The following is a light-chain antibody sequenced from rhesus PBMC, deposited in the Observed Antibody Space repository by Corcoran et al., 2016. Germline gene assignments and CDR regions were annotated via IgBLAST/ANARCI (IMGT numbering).Light chain of an antibody. CDR2: GAS. CDR3: LQHSNWPWT. V-gene: IGKV3-24*01. Sequence: EIVMTQSPATLSLSPGERATLSCGASQSVSSSLAWYQQKPWQAPRLLIYGASSRATGIPDRFSGSGSGTDFTLTISSLEPEDVAVYYCLQHSNWPWTFGQGTKVEIK. J-gene: IGKJ1*01. CDR1: QSVSSS.